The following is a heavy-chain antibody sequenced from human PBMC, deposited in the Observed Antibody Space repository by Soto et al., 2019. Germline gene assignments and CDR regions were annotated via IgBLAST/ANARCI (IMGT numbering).Heavy chain of an antibody. D-gene: IGHD6-13*01. Sequence: ASVKVSCKASGYTFTGYYMHWVRQAPGQGLEWMGWINPNSGGTNYAQKFQGWVTMTRDTSISTAYMELSRLRSDDTAVYYCARDPLVRGLPYGMDVWGQGTTVTVS. V-gene: IGHV1-2*04. CDR1: GYTFTGYY. J-gene: IGHJ6*02. CDR3: ARDPLVRGLPYGMDV. CDR2: INPNSGGT.